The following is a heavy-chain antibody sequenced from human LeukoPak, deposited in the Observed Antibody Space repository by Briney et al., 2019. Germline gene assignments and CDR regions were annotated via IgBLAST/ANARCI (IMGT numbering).Heavy chain of an antibody. CDR1: GFTFSSYE. CDR3: AKESGISWGYFDY. Sequence: PGGSLRLSCAASGFTFSSYEMNWVRQAPGKGLEWVSVISGRDGSTYYADSVKGRFTISRDNSKNTLCLQMSNLRAEDTAVYYCAKESGISWGYFDYWGQGTLVTVSS. CDR2: ISGRDGST. J-gene: IGHJ4*02. V-gene: IGHV3-23*01. D-gene: IGHD6-6*01.